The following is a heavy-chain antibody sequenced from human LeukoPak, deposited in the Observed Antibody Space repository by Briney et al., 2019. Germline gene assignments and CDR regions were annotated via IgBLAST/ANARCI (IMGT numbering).Heavy chain of an antibody. CDR3: ARDSPYYYGSGSATYYMDV. J-gene: IGHJ6*03. CDR1: GGSISSGSYY. V-gene: IGHV4-61*02. Sequence: PSEILSLTCTVSGGSISSGSYYWSWIRQPAGKGLEWIGRIYTSGSTNYNPSLKSRVTISVDTSKNQFSLKLSSVTAADTAVYYCARDSPYYYGSGSATYYMDVWGKGTTVTISS. CDR2: IYTSGST. D-gene: IGHD3-10*01.